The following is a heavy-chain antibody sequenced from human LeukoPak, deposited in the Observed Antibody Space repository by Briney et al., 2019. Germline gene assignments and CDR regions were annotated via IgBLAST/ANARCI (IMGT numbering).Heavy chain of an antibody. CDR2: ISSSSSTI. J-gene: IGHJ4*02. CDR3: AREVGDCSSTSCHEISDY. V-gene: IGHV3-48*04. CDR1: GFTFSSYS. D-gene: IGHD2-2*01. Sequence: PGGSLRLSCAASGFTFSSYSMNWVRQASGKGLEWVSYISSSSSTIYYADSVKGRFTISRDNAKNSLYLQMNSLRAEDTAVYYCAREVGDCSSTSCHEISDYWGQGTLVTVSS.